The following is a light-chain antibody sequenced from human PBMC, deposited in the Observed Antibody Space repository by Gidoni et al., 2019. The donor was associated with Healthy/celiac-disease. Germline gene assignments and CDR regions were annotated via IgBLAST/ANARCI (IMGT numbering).Light chain of an antibody. Sequence: QSVLTPPPSVSGAPGQRVTISCTGSSSNIGAGYDVHGYQQLPGTAPKLLIYGNSNRPSGVPDRFSGSKSGTSASLAITGLQAEDEADYYCQSYDSSLSGPVFGGGTKLTVL. J-gene: IGLJ2*01. V-gene: IGLV1-40*01. CDR1: SSNIGAGYD. CDR2: GNS. CDR3: QSYDSSLSGPV.